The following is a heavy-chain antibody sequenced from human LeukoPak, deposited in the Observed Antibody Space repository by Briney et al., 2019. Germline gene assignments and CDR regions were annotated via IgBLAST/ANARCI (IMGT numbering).Heavy chain of an antibody. D-gene: IGHD1-1*01. V-gene: IGHV3-30*18. Sequence: PGGSLRLSCRASRFSFSDYDMHWVRQAPGKGPEWVAVISSDGSRKHYGDSVKGRFTISRDNSESTLFLQMNSLRTDDTSVYFCAKYAYNWNAPDGFDMWGQGTMVIVSS. CDR1: RFSFSDYD. CDR2: ISSDGSRK. J-gene: IGHJ3*02. CDR3: AKYAYNWNAPDGFDM.